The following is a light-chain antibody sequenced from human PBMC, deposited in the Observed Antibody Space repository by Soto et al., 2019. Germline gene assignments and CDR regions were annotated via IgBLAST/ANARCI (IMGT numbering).Light chain of an antibody. CDR1: QSVRRY. CDR2: EAS. V-gene: IGKV3-11*01. J-gene: IGKJ2*01. Sequence: EIVLKQSPATLSLSPGERATLSCRASQSVRRYLAWYQQKPGQAPRLLIYEASNRATGIPARFSGSGSGTDFTLTFSSLEPEDFAVYYCQQRNNWPPGYTFGQGTKLEIK. CDR3: QQRNNWPPGYT.